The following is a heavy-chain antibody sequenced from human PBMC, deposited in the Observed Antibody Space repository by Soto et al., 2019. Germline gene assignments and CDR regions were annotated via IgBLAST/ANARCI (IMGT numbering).Heavy chain of an antibody. V-gene: IGHV5-51*01. CDR3: ARAHIVVVTALSPWFDP. CDR2: IYPGDSDT. J-gene: IGHJ5*02. D-gene: IGHD2-21*02. Sequence: ESLKISCKGSGYSFTSYWIGWVRQMPGKGLEWMGIIYPGDSDTRYSPSFQGQVTISADESISTAYLQWSSLKASDTAMYYCARAHIVVVTALSPWFDPWGQGTLVTVSS. CDR1: GYSFTSYW.